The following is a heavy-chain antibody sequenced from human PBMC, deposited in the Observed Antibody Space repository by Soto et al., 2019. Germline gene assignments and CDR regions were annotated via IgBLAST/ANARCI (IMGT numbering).Heavy chain of an antibody. CDR3: ARDEAYCGGDCPMDV. J-gene: IGHJ6*02. D-gene: IGHD2-21*02. Sequence: PGGSLRLSCGASGFTFSSYSMNWVRQAPGKGLEWISHISANSRTLFYADSVKGRFTISRDNSKNTLYLQMNSLRAEDTAVYYCARDEAYCGGDCPMDVWGQGTTVTVSS. CDR1: GFTFSSYS. CDR2: ISANSRTL. V-gene: IGHV3-48*01.